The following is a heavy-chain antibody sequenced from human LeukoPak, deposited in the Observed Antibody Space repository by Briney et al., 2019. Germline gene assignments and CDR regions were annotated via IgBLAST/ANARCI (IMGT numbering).Heavy chain of an antibody. CDR3: ARAYKDNWNDLGY. CDR1: EFTFSRYE. CDR2: IDARSGIT. Sequence: GGSLRLSCAASEFTFSRYEMHWVRQAPGKGPEWVSYIDARSGITYYADSVQGRFTLSRDNARESVFLQMDSLRVDDTAVYYCARAYKDNWNDLGYWGQGTLVTVSS. J-gene: IGHJ4*02. V-gene: IGHV3-48*01. D-gene: IGHD1-1*01.